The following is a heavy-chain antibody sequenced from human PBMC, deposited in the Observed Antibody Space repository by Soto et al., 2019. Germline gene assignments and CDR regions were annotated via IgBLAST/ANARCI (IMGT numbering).Heavy chain of an antibody. CDR1: GFTFSSYW. CDR2: INSDGSST. Sequence: GGSLRLSCAASGFTFSSYWMHWVRQAPGKGLVWVSRINSDGSSTSYADSVKGRFTISRDNAKNTLYLQMNSLRAEDTAVYYCARAQYYYDSSGYYYNWSQGTLVTVSS. J-gene: IGHJ4*02. CDR3: ARAQYYYDSSGYYYN. V-gene: IGHV3-74*01. D-gene: IGHD3-22*01.